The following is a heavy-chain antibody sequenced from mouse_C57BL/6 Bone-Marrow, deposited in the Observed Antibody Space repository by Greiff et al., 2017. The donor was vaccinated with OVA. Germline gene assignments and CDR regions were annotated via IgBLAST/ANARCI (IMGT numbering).Heavy chain of an antibody. CDR1: GYAFTNYL. V-gene: IGHV1-54*01. CDR3: ARSRNGSPWFAY. D-gene: IGHD1-1*01. J-gene: IGHJ3*01. CDR2: INPGSGGT. Sequence: VQLQQSGAELVRPGPSVKVSCKASGYAFTNYLIEWVKQRPGQGLEWIGVINPGSGGTNYNEKFKGKTTLTADKSSSTAYMQLSSLTSEDSAVYFCARSRNGSPWFAYWGQGTLVTVSA.